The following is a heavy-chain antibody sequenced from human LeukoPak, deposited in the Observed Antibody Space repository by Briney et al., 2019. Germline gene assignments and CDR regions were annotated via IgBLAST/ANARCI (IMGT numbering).Heavy chain of an antibody. Sequence: SVKVSCKASGGTFSSYAISWVRQAPGQGLEWMGGIIPIFGTANYAQKFQGRVTITADKSTSTAYMELSSLRSEDTAVYYCARDQFYQPYRGEAISFDYWGQGTLVTVSS. CDR1: GGTFSSYA. CDR3: ARDQFYQPYRGEAISFDY. CDR2: IIPIFGTA. J-gene: IGHJ4*02. D-gene: IGHD2-2*01. V-gene: IGHV1-69*06.